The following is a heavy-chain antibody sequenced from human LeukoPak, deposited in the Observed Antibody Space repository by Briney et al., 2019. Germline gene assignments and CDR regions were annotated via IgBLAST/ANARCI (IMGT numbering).Heavy chain of an antibody. CDR2: ISYDGSNK. J-gene: IGHJ4*02. D-gene: IGHD6-19*01. V-gene: IGHV3-30*03. Sequence: GRSLRLSCAASGFTFSSYGMHWVRQAPGKGLEWVAVISYDGSNKYYADSVKGRFTISRDNSQNTLYLQMNSLRAEDTAVYYCESSGWYEQFDYWGQGTLVTVSS. CDR3: ESSGWYEQFDY. CDR1: GFTFSSYG.